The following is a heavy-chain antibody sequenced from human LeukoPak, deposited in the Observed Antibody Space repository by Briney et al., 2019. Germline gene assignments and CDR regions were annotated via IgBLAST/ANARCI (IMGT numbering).Heavy chain of an antibody. Sequence: ASVKVSCKASGYTFTGYYMHWVRQAPGQGLEWMGWINPNSGGTNYAQKFQGRVTMTRDTSISTAYMELSRLRSDDTAVYYCARDTPSGDYDSSGYYDYYYMDVWGKGTTVTVS. J-gene: IGHJ6*03. CDR1: GYTFTGYY. CDR3: ARDTPSGDYDSSGYYDYYYMDV. CDR2: INPNSGGT. D-gene: IGHD3-22*01. V-gene: IGHV1-2*02.